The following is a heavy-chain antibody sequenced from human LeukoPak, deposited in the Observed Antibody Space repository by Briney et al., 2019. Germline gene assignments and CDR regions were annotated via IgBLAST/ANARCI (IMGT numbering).Heavy chain of an antibody. CDR3: ASEDSSGCCDY. CDR2: ISSNGGST. V-gene: IGHV3-64*01. D-gene: IGHD6-19*01. J-gene: IGHJ4*02. Sequence: PGGSLRLSCAASGFTFSSYAMHWVHQAPGKGLEYVSAISSNGGSTYYANSVKGRFTISRDNSKNTLYLQMGSLRAEDMAVYYCASEDSSGCCDYWGQGTLVTVSS. CDR1: GFTFSSYA.